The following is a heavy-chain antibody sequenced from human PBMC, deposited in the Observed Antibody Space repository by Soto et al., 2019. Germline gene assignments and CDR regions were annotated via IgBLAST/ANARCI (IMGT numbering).Heavy chain of an antibody. CDR1: GFTFSSYP. CDR3: ARDPLVGAPDYFDY. D-gene: IGHD1-26*01. CDR2: ISYDATTK. Sequence: QVQLVESGGGVVQPRRSLRLSCAASGFTFSSYPLHWVRQAPGKGLEWVAVISYDATTKYHADSVKGRFTISRDNSKNTLYLQMTSLRDEDTAVYYCARDPLVGAPDYFDYWGQGTLVTVSA. V-gene: IGHV3-30-3*01. J-gene: IGHJ4*02.